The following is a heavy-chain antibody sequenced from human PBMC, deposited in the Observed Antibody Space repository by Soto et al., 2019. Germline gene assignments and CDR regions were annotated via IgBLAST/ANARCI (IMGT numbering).Heavy chain of an antibody. CDR1: GGSVSSGSYY. V-gene: IGHV4-61*01. J-gene: IGHJ6*02. D-gene: IGHD3-10*01. CDR2: IYYSGST. Sequence: QVQLQESGPGLVKPSETLSLTCTVSGGSVSSGSYYWSWIRQPPGKGLEWIGYIYYSGSTNYNPSLKSRVTISVDTSKNQFSLKLSSVTAGDTAVYYCAREGITMVRDYYGMDVWGQGTTVTVSS. CDR3: AREGITMVRDYYGMDV.